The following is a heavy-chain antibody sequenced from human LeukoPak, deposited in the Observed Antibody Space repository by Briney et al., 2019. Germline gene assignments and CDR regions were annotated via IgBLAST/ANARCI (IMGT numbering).Heavy chain of an antibody. CDR1: GYTFTSYD. CDR3: ARVGYGSGSPIFY. Sequence: ASVKVSCKASGYTFTSYDINWVRQATGQGLEWMGWMNPNSGGTNYAQKFQGRVTMTRDTSISTAYMELSRLRSDDTAVYYCARVGYGSGSPIFYWGQGTLVTVSS. D-gene: IGHD3-10*01. CDR2: MNPNSGGT. J-gene: IGHJ4*02. V-gene: IGHV1-2*02.